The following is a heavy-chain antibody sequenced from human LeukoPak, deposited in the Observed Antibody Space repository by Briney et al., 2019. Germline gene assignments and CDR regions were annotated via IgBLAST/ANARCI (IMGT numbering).Heavy chain of an antibody. CDR2: ISGRGSST. J-gene: IGHJ4*02. D-gene: IGHD4-23*01. CDR1: GFTFSSYA. V-gene: IGHV3-23*01. CDR3: AKRDYGGNSGDY. Sequence: PGGSLRLSCAASGFTFSSYAMSWVRQAPGKGLEWVSDISGRGSSTYHADSVKGRFTISRDNSKNTLYLQMNSLRAEDTAVYYCAKRDYGGNSGDYWGQGTLVTVSS.